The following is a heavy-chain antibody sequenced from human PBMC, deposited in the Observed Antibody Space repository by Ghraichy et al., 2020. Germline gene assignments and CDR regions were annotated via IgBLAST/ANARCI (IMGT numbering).Heavy chain of an antibody. D-gene: IGHD3-10*01. CDR1: GFTFSYYE. CDR3: ARDSYYDSGTYYNGYGMDV. CDR2: ISSRGETT. J-gene: IGHJ6*02. Sequence: GESLRLSCAASGFTFSYYEMNWVRQAPGKGLEWLSYISSRGETTFYADSLKGRFTIARDNAKNSLYLLMNSLRAEDTAVYYCARDSYYDSGTYYNGYGMDVWGQGTTVTVSS. V-gene: IGHV3-48*03.